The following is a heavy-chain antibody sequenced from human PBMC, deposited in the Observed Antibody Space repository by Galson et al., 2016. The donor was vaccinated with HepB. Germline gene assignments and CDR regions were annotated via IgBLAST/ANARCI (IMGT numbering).Heavy chain of an antibody. D-gene: IGHD4/OR15-4a*01. J-gene: IGHJ4*02. CDR3: AHRRALGANEGFDH. V-gene: IGHV2-5*02. CDR1: GFSLSTSGVG. CDR2: IYWDDDK. Sequence: PALVKPTQTVTLTCTFSGFSLSTSGVGVGWVRQPPGKALEWLALIYWDDDKSYSPSLKSRLTITKDASKNQVVLAMTNMDPVDTATYYCAHRRALGANEGFDHWGQGILVTVSS.